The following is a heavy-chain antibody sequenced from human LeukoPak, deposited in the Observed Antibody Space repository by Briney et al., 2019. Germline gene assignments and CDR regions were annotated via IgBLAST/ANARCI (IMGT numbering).Heavy chain of an antibody. Sequence: GGSLRLSCAASGFTFSSYAMNWVRQAPGKGLEWVSAIRVSGRSTFYADSVKGRFTISRDNSMDTLYLQMNNLRAEDTAVYYCARVHLETYNHANSENTCFDSWGQGTLVTVSS. V-gene: IGHV3-23*01. D-gene: IGHD3-22*01. CDR2: IRVSGRST. CDR3: ARVHLETYNHANSENTCFDS. J-gene: IGHJ4*02. CDR1: GFTFSSYA.